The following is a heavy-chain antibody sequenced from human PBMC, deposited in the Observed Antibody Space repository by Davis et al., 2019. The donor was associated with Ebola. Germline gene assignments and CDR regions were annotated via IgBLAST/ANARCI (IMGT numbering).Heavy chain of an antibody. CDR3: SREVRGGSSPMDL. J-gene: IGHJ6*04. CDR1: GFTFITYW. V-gene: IGHV3-74*01. CDR2: ANSDGCTT. D-gene: IGHD5-18*01. Sequence: PGGSLRLSCAASGFTFITYWMHWVRQAPGKGLEWVSRANSDGCTTGYGDSVKGRFTISRDNARNTLYLQMNSLRAEDTAVYYCSREVRGGSSPMDLWGTGTTVTVSS.